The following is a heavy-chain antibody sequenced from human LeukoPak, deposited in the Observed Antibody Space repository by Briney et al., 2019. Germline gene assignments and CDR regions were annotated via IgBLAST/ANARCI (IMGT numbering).Heavy chain of an antibody. V-gene: IGHV3-30-3*01. D-gene: IGHD6-19*01. CDR1: GFTFSSYA. CDR2: ISYDGSNK. J-gene: IGHJ6*02. Sequence: PGRSLRLSCAASGFTFSSYAMHWVRQAPGKGLEWVAVISYDGSNKYYADSVKGRFTISRVNSKNTLYLQMNSLRAEDTAVYYCAREKAGYSSGRDYYGMDVWGQGTTVTVSS. CDR3: AREKAGYSSGRDYYGMDV.